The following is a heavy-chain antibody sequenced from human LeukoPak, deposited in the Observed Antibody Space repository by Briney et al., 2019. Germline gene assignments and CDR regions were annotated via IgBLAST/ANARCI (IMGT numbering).Heavy chain of an antibody. Sequence: GGSLRLSCAASGFTFSSYAMHWVRQAPGKGLEWVAVISYDGSNKYYADSVKGRFTISRDNSEDTLYLQMNSLRAEDTAVYYCASTQEGGYDDTHHYYYYGMDVWGQGTTVTVSS. V-gene: IGHV3-30-3*01. CDR2: ISYDGSNK. CDR3: ASTQEGGYDDTHHYYYYGMDV. CDR1: GFTFSSYA. J-gene: IGHJ6*02. D-gene: IGHD5-12*01.